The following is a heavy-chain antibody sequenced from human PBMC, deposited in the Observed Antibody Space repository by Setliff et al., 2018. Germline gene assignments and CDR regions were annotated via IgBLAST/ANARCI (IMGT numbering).Heavy chain of an antibody. CDR3: ARASRFGTIKYRGDYYMDV. Sequence: GASVKVSCKASGYTFTSYAMNWVRQAPGQGLEWMGWINTNTGNPSYAQGFTGRFVFSLDTSVTTAYLQISSLKAEDTALYYCARASRFGTIKYRGDYYMDVWGKGTTVTVSS. D-gene: IGHD3-10*01. CDR2: INTNTGNP. J-gene: IGHJ6*03. CDR1: GYTFTSYA. V-gene: IGHV7-4-1*02.